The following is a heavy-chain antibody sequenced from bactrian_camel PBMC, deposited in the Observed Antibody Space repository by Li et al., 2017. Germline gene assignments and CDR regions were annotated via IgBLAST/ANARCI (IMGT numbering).Heavy chain of an antibody. Sequence: LVESGGASVQAGGSLRLSCTASGLEVKDNCMGWFRQAPGKEREALAIYTRFGTQEYDDSVKGRFTVSRDNAKNTVYLQMNNLKPADTAMYYCAAPNLRSYCSDSFRAADLAHWGQGTQVTVS. CDR1: GLEVKDNC. V-gene: IGHV3S66*01. D-gene: IGHD2*01. CDR3: AAPNLRSYCSDSFRAADLAH. CDR2: IYTRFGTQ. J-gene: IGHJ6*01.